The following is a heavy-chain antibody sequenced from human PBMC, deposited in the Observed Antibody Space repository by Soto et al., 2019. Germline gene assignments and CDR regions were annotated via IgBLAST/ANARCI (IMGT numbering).Heavy chain of an antibody. V-gene: IGHV3-9*01. CDR3: AKDGDDILTGGFAY. Sequence: EVQLVESGGGLVQPGRSLRLSCAASGFTFDDYAMHWVRQAPGKGLEWVSGISWNSGSIGYADSVKGRFTISRDNAKNSLYLQMNSLRAEDTALYYCAKDGDDILTGGFAYWGQGTLVTVSS. J-gene: IGHJ4*02. D-gene: IGHD3-9*01. CDR1: GFTFDDYA. CDR2: ISWNSGSI.